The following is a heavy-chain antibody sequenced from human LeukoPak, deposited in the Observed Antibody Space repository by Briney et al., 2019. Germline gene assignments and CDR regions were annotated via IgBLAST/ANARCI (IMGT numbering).Heavy chain of an antibody. J-gene: IGHJ3*02. CDR2: ISGSGGST. CDR1: GFTFSSHA. Sequence: PGGSLRLSCAASGFTFSSHAMSWVRQAPGKGLEWVSAISGSGGSTYYADSVKGRFTISRDNSKNTLYLQMNSLRAEDTAVYYCAKADDYGGSGDAFDIWGQGTMVTVSS. D-gene: IGHD4-23*01. V-gene: IGHV3-23*01. CDR3: AKADDYGGSGDAFDI.